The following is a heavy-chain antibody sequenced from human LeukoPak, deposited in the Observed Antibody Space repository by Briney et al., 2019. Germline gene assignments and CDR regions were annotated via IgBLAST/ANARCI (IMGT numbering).Heavy chain of an antibody. CDR1: GFTFSSYG. Sequence: GGSLKLSFAASGFTFSSYGKQWVRQAPGKGLEWVAVISYDGSNKYYADSVKGRFTISRDNSKNTLYLQMNSLRAEDTAVYYCAKVLTRNGATTSDYWGQGTLVTVSS. J-gene: IGHJ4*02. CDR2: ISYDGSNK. CDR3: AKVLTRNGATTSDY. V-gene: IGHV3-30*18. D-gene: IGHD1-26*01.